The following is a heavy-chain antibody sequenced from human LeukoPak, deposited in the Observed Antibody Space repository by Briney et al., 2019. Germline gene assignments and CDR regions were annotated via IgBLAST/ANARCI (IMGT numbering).Heavy chain of an antibody. CDR1: GGSFSGYY. D-gene: IGHD6-13*01. V-gene: IGHV4-34*01. Sequence: SSETLSLTCAVYGGSFSGYYWSWIRQPPGKGLEWIGEINHSGSTNYNPSLKSRVTISVDTSKNQFSLKLSSVTAADTAVYYCASSLSSSWYNGYFQHWGQGTLVTVSS. CDR3: ASSLSSSWYNGYFQH. CDR2: INHSGST. J-gene: IGHJ1*01.